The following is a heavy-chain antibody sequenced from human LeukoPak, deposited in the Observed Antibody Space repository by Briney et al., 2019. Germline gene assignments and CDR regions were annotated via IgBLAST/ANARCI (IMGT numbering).Heavy chain of an antibody. V-gene: IGHV4-34*01. D-gene: IGHD3-22*01. CDR2: INHSGST. CDR1: GFTFSSYW. Sequence: NTGGSLRLSCAASGFTFSSYWMSWVRQPPGKGLEWIGEINHSGSTNYNPSLKSRVTISVDTSKNQFSLKLSSVTAADTAVYYCARHGVSYMIGFNWFDPWGQGTLVTVSS. CDR3: ARHGVSYMIGFNWFDP. J-gene: IGHJ5*02.